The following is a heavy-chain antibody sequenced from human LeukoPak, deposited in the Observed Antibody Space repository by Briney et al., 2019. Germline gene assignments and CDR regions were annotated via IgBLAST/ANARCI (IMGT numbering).Heavy chain of an antibody. J-gene: IGHJ4*02. V-gene: IGHV4-39*07. CDR3: AGGSAFYHEGGDFDY. D-gene: IGHD2-15*01. CDR1: GDSITGYY. Sequence: PSETLSLTCTVSGDSITGYYWGWIRQPPGKGLEWIGNIYYTGNTYYNASLKSRVTISVDTSKNQFSLKVISMTAADTAVYYCAGGSAFYHEGGDFDYWGQGTLVTVSS. CDR2: IYYTGNT.